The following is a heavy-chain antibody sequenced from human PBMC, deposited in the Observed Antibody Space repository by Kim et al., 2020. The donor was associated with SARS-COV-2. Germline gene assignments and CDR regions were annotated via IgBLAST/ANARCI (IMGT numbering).Heavy chain of an antibody. CDR3: AGSWGKNWFDP. CDR1: GYSFDNHY. D-gene: IGHD1-26*01. J-gene: IGHJ5*02. V-gene: IGHV4-59*08. Sequence: SETLSLTCTVSGYSFDNHYWNWIRQPPGKGLEWIGNIFYKGTTSYNPSLKSRVTMSIETSKRQFSLRLSSVTAADTAVYYCAGSWGKNWFDPWGQGTLAT. CDR2: IFYKGTT.